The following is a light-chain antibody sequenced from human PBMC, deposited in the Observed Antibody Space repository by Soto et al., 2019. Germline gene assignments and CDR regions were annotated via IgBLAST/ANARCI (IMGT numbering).Light chain of an antibody. V-gene: IGKV3-11*01. CDR3: QQRNNWPLT. CDR1: QSISRD. Sequence: ETVLTQSPATLSLSPGERATLSCRASQSISRDLAWYQQKPGQPPRLLICDVSNRATGVPARFSGSGSGTDFTLTISSLEPEDFTVYYCQQRNNWPLTFGQGTKVEIK. J-gene: IGKJ1*01. CDR2: DVS.